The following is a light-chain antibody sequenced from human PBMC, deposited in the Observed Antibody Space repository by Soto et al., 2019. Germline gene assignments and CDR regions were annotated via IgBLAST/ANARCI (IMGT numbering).Light chain of an antibody. CDR2: DVS. J-gene: IGLJ1*01. CDR3: SSYTSSSLYV. CDR1: SSDVGGYNY. Sequence: QCVLTQPASVSGSPGQSITISCTGTSSDVGGYNYVSWYQQHPGKAPKLMIYDVSNRPSGVSNRFSGSKSGNTASLTISGLQAEDEADYSCSSYTSSSLYVFGTGTKVTVL. V-gene: IGLV2-14*01.